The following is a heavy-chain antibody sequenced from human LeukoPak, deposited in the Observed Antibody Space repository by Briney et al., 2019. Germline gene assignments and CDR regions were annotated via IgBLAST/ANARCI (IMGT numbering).Heavy chain of an antibody. CDR3: ARTPAGGPKYYFDY. D-gene: IGHD3-16*01. CDR2: IKEDGSEK. Sequence: GGSLRLSCAASGFTFSNSWMTWVRQAPGKGLEWVATIKEDGSEKYYVDSVKGRVTISRDNAKNSLFMQMNSLRVEDTAVYCCARTPAGGPKYYFDYWGQGTLVTVSS. J-gene: IGHJ4*02. V-gene: IGHV3-7*01. CDR1: GFTFSNSW.